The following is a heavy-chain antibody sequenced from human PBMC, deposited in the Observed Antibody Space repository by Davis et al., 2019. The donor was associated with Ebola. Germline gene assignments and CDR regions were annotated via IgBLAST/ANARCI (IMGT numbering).Heavy chain of an antibody. CDR1: GFSFNNYP. V-gene: IGHV3-30-3*01. CDR3: ARNYGDYESGVDY. J-gene: IGHJ4*02. D-gene: IGHD4-17*01. CDR2: ISYDGTIQ. Sequence: GESLKISCAASGFSFNNYPFHWVRQAPGKGLEWVAVISYDGTIQDYTDSVKGRFTISRDDSKNTLYLQMNSLRPEDTAVYYCARNYGDYESGVDYWGQGTLVTVSS.